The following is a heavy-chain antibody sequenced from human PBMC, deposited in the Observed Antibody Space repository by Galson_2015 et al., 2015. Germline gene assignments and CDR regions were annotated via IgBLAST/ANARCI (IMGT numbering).Heavy chain of an antibody. CDR3: ARAQVAYSSGSHFYFDY. CDR1: GFTFDDYA. D-gene: IGHD6-19*01. V-gene: IGHV3-9*01. CDR2: FGWNSDSI. Sequence: SLRLSCAASGFTFDDYAMHWVRQAPGKGLEWVSGFGWNSDSIDYADSVKGRFTISRDNAENSLYLQMNSLRAEDTAFYHCARAQVAYSSGSHFYFDYWGQGTLVTVSS. J-gene: IGHJ4*02.